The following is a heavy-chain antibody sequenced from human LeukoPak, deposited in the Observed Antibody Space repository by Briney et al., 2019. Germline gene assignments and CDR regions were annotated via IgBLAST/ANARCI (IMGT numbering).Heavy chain of an antibody. V-gene: IGHV4-30-4*01. CDR2: IYYSGST. D-gene: IGHD3-22*01. Sequence: SQTLSLTYTVSGGSICSGDYYWSWIRQPPGKGLEWIGYIYYSGSTYYNPSLKSRVTISVDTSKNQFSLKLSSVTAADTAVYYCASSTSFYYASLSFDYWGQGTLVTVSS. CDR3: ASSTSFYYASLSFDY. CDR1: GGSICSGDYY. J-gene: IGHJ4*02.